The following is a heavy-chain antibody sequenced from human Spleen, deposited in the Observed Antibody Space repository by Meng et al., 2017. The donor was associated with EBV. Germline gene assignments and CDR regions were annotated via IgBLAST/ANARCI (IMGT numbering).Heavy chain of an antibody. CDR3: ARAGYHRPASEY. D-gene: IGHD2-15*01. CDR2: IHHSGGT. J-gene: IGHJ4*02. CDR1: RGFITSGDW. Sequence: HGLLRESGPDLLRPSGTLSLTGSCSRGFITSGDWWSWVLQSPGKGLEWIGEIHHSGGTSYNPSLKSRVTISLDMSKDQFSLRLSSVTAADTAVYYCARAGYHRPASEYWGQGTLVTVSS. V-gene: IGHV4-4*02.